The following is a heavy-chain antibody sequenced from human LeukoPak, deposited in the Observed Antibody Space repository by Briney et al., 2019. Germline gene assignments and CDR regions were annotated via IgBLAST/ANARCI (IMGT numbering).Heavy chain of an antibody. CDR3: AKRDVVIRVILVGFHKEAYYFDS. J-gene: IGHJ4*02. CDR2: IMGGGGGT. V-gene: IGHV3-23*01. CDR1: GITLRKYG. D-gene: IGHD3-22*01. Sequence: GGSLRLPCAVSGITLRKYGMRWARRAPGGGGEWLAGIMGGGGGTIYADWVKGRSTNSRDNSISAVSMQMHSMRAQDTAVYFCAKRDVVIRVILVGFHKEAYYFDSWGQGALVTVSS.